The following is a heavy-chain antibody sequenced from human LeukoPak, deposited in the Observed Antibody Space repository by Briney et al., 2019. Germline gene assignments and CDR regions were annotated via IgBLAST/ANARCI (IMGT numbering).Heavy chain of an antibody. J-gene: IGHJ4*02. Sequence: GGSLRLSCAASGFTFSSYSMNWVRQAPGKGLEWVSSISSSSSYIYYADSVKGRFTISRDNAKNSLYLQMNSLRAEDTAVYYCAKDHERYSSGWYYFDYWGQGTLVTVSS. V-gene: IGHV3-21*04. CDR3: AKDHERYSSGWYYFDY. D-gene: IGHD6-19*01. CDR2: ISSSSSYI. CDR1: GFTFSSYS.